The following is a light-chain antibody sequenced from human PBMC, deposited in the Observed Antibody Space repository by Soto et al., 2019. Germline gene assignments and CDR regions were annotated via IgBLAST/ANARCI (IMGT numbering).Light chain of an antibody. Sequence: QSVLTQPASVSGSPGQSITISCTGTSSDVCGYNYVSWYQQHPGKAPKLMIYDVSNRPSGVSNRFSGSKSGNTASLTISGLQAEDEADYYCSSYTSSSTVFGTGTKVTVL. CDR1: SSDVCGYNY. CDR2: DVS. V-gene: IGLV2-14*01. J-gene: IGLJ1*01. CDR3: SSYTSSSTV.